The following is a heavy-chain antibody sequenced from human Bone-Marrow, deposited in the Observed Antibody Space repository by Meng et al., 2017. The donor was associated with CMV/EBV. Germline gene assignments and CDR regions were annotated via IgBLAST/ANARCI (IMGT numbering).Heavy chain of an antibody. CDR2: IKQDGSEK. Sequence: GESLKISCAASGFTFSSYWMSWVRQAPGKGLEWVANIKQDGSEKYYVDSVKGRFTISRDNAKNSLYLQMNSLRAEDTAVYYCARGGLTTPSRYYYGMDVWGQGNTVTVSS. CDR3: ARGGLTTPSRYYYGMDV. CDR1: GFTFSSYW. D-gene: IGHD4/OR15-4a*01. J-gene: IGHJ6*01. V-gene: IGHV3-7*01.